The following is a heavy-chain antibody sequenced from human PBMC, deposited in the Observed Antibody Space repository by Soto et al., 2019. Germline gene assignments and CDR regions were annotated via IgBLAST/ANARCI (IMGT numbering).Heavy chain of an antibody. CDR3: ARSPVNFYDNSGYYESTYFDF. CDR2: VWYEGANK. Sequence: QVQLVESGGGVVQPGRSLRLSCAASGFIFSSYAMHWVRQAPGKGLEWVAVVWYEGANKYYIDSVKGRFTISRDNSEDILYLPVNSLRAEDTAVYYCARSPVNFYDNSGYYESTYFDFWGQGTLVTVSS. CDR1: GFIFSSYA. J-gene: IGHJ4*02. D-gene: IGHD3-22*01. V-gene: IGHV3-33*01.